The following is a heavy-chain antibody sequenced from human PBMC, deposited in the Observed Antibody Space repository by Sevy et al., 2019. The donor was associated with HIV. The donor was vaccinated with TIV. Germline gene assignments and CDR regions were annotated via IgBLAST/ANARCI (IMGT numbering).Heavy chain of an antibody. Sequence: GGSLRLSCAASGFIFNNYDMYWIRQAPGKGLEWVATVSYDGADKDYADIVKGRFTISRDSSRSMVYLQMSSLRPEDTGVYFCADVMVDCSGGTCYSGAVSPFESWGQGTLVTVSS. J-gene: IGHJ4*02. D-gene: IGHD2-15*01. V-gene: IGHV3-30*03. CDR1: GFIFNNYD. CDR3: ADVMVDCSGGTCYSGAVSPFES. CDR2: VSYDGADK.